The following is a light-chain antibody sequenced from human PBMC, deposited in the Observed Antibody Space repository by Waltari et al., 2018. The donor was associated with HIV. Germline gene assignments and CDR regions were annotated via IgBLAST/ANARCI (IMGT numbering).Light chain of an antibody. Sequence: QSVLTQPPSVSAAPGQKVTISCSGSSSNNGNTYVSWYQQLPGTAPKLLIYDNNKRPSGIPDRFSGSKSGTSATLGITGLQTGDEADYYCGTWDTSLSAWVFGGGTRLTVL. CDR2: DNN. J-gene: IGLJ3*02. CDR3: GTWDTSLSAWV. CDR1: SSNNGNTY. V-gene: IGLV1-51*01.